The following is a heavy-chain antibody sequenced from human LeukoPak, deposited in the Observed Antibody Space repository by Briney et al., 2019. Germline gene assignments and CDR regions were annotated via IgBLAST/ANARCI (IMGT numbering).Heavy chain of an antibody. CDR2: IKSKTDGGTT. V-gene: IGHV3-15*01. J-gene: IGHJ5*02. D-gene: IGHD1-14*01. Sequence: GGYLRLSCLTSGFTLSTNAMSWVRQAPGKGLEWVGRIKSKTDGGTTDYAAPVKGRFTISRDDSKNTLYVQMNSLKTEDRAVYYCTTGTSWGQGTLVTVSS. CDR3: TTGTS. CDR1: GFTLSTNA.